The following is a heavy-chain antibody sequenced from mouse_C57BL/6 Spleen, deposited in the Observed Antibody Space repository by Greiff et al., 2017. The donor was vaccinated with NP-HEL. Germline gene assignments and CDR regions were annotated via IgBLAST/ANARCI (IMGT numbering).Heavy chain of an antibody. Sequence: VQLQQSGAELVKPGASVTLSCKASGYTFTEYTIHWVKQRSGQGLEWIGWFYPGSGSIKYNEKFKDKATLTADNSSSTVYMELSRMTSEDTAVYLCARHERVLTGLDYWGQGTTLTVSS. D-gene: IGHD4-1*01. CDR1: GYTFTEYT. CDR3: ARHERVLTGLDY. CDR2: FYPGSGSI. V-gene: IGHV1-62-2*01. J-gene: IGHJ2*01.